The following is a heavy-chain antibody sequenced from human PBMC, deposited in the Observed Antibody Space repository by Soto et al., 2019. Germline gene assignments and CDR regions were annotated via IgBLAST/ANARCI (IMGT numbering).Heavy chain of an antibody. Sequence: QVQLQESGPGLVKTSETLFLTCTVTGASISSYYWSWIRQPPGKGLEWIGHISYSGSTNYNPSVMGRVPVSVDRSTNQFSLKLSSVTAADTAVYYCARAQPFAFHNWFYPWGQGTLVSVSS. D-gene: IGHD2-2*01. CDR2: ISYSGST. J-gene: IGHJ5*02. V-gene: IGHV4-59*01. CDR3: ARAQPFAFHNWFYP. CDR1: GASISSYY.